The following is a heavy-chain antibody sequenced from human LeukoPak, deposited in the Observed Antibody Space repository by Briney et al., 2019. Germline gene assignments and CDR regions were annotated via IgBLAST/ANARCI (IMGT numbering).Heavy chain of an antibody. CDR1: GGSFSGYY. CDR2: INHSGST. V-gene: IGHV4-34*01. Sequence: SETLSLICAVYGGSFSGYYWSWIRQPPGKGLEWIGEINHSGSTNYNPSLKSRVTISVDTSKNQFSLKLSSVTAADTAVYYCARGIHCSGGSCYWYYGMDVWGQGTTVTVSS. D-gene: IGHD2-15*01. CDR3: ARGIHCSGGSCYWYYGMDV. J-gene: IGHJ6*02.